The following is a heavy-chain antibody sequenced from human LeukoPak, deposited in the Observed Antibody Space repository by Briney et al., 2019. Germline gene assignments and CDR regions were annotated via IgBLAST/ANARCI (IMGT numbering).Heavy chain of an antibody. CDR3: VRGVGVSRFNYLDS. V-gene: IGHV3-33*01. CDR1: GFTFSSFG. J-gene: IGHJ4*02. Sequence: GGSLRLSCAASGFTFSSFGMHWVRRAPGKGLEWVAVIWYDASNKYYADSVKGRFTISRDNSKNTLYLQMNSLRDDDTAVYYCVRGVGVSRFNYLDSWGQGTLVIVSS. CDR2: IWYDASNK. D-gene: IGHD6-13*01.